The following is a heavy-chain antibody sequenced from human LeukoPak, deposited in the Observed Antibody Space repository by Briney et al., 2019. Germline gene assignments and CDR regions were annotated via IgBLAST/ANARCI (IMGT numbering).Heavy chain of an antibody. CDR2: MNPNSGDT. CDR1: GYTFTGYY. V-gene: IGHV1-2*06. Sequence: GASVKVSCKTSGYTFTGYYMHWVRQAPGQGLEWMGRMNPNSGDTNYAQKFQGRVTLTRDTSINTAYMELSSLTSDDTAVYYCVPRRDGGFDYWGQGTLVIVSS. J-gene: IGHJ4*02. D-gene: IGHD1-14*01. CDR3: VPRRDGGFDY.